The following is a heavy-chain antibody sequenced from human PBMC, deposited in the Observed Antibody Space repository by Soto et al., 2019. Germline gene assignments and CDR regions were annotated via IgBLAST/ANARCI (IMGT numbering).Heavy chain of an antibody. V-gene: IGHV3-15*07. J-gene: IGHJ4*02. D-gene: IGHD1-26*01. Sequence: SVSNAWMNWVRTAPGKGLEWVGRIKSKTDGGTTDYAAPVKGRFTISRDDSKNTLYLQMNSLKTEDTAVYYCSTDSSEDYWGQGTLVTVSS. CDR1: SVSNAW. CDR2: IKSKTDGGTT. CDR3: STDSSEDY.